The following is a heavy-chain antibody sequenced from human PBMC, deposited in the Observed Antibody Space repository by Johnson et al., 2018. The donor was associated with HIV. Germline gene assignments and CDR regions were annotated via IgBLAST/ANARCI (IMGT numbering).Heavy chain of an antibody. D-gene: IGHD5-18*01. CDR2: IGTAGDT. V-gene: IGHV3-13*01. J-gene: IGHJ3*02. Sequence: QLVESGGGLIQPGGSLRLSCAASGFTFSSYDMHWVRQATGKGLEWVSAIGTAGDTYYADSVKGRFTISRDNAKNTLYLQMNSLRTGDTAVYYCAKGWRQLWPTGDGAFDIWGQGTMVTVSS. CDR1: GFTFSSYD. CDR3: AKGWRQLWPTGDGAFDI.